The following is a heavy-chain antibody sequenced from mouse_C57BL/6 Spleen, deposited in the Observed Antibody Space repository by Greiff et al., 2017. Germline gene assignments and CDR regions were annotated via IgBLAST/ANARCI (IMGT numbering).Heavy chain of an antibody. Sequence: QVQLQQSGAELAKPGASVKLSCKASGYTFTSYWMHWVKQRPGQGLEWIGYINPSSGYTKYNQKFKDKATLTADKSSSTAYMQLSSLTYEDSAVYYCAKGSYGNLFDDWGQGTTLTVSS. V-gene: IGHV1-7*01. CDR2: INPSSGYT. CDR3: AKGSYGNLFDD. CDR1: GYTFTSYW. J-gene: IGHJ2*01. D-gene: IGHD2-1*01.